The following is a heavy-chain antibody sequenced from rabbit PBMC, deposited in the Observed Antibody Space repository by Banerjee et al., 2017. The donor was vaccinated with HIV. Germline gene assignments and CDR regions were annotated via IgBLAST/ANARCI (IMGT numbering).Heavy chain of an antibody. CDR3: ARGTSSSGYYSGSLNL. J-gene: IGHJ4*01. CDR2: INTISGDT. V-gene: IGHV1S45*01. CDR1: GFSFSNGYV. Sequence: QEQLEESGGDLVKPEGSLTLTCTASGFSFSNGYVMCWVRQAPGKGLEWIACINTISGDTVYATWAKGRFTISKASWTTVTLQMTSLTAADTATYFCARGTSSSGYYSGSLNLWGPGTLVTVS. D-gene: IGHD1-1*01.